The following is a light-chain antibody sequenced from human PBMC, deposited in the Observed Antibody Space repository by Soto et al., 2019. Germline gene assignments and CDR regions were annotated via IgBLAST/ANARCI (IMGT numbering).Light chain of an antibody. CDR1: QSVSNTY. Sequence: TVLTQSPGTLSLSPGERATLSCRASQSVSNTYLAWYQQKPGQAPRLLIYGASSRATGIPDRFSGSGSGTDFTLTISRLEPEDFAVYYCQQYANSPPTFGQGTRLEIK. J-gene: IGKJ5*01. CDR3: QQYANSPPT. CDR2: GAS. V-gene: IGKV3-20*01.